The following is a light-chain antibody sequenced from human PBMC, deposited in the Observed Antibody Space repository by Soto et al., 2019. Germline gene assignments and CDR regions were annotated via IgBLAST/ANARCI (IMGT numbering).Light chain of an antibody. CDR1: SSDVGGYNY. Sequence: QSALTQPPSASGSPGQSVTISCTGTSSDVGGYNYVSWYQQHPGKAPKLMIYEVIKRPSGVPDRFSGSKSGNTASLAVSGLQADDEDDYSCSSYAGSKTLVGGGTKLTVL. CDR2: EVI. CDR3: SSYAGSKTL. J-gene: IGLJ2*01. V-gene: IGLV2-8*01.